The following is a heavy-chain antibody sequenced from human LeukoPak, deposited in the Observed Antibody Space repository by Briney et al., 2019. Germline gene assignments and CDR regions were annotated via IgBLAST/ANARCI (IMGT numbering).Heavy chain of an antibody. J-gene: IGHJ5*02. CDR1: GASVSSGNW. CDR3: VRAQRGCSANSCYLDP. V-gene: IGHV4-4*02. Sequence: SETPSLTCAVSGASVSSGNWWNWARQSPGKGLEWIAEILYTGDTNYNPSLRSRVTLSIDNSNNEASLKLASVTAADSAVYYCVRAQRGCSANSCYLDPWGPGILATVSS. CDR2: ILYTGDT. D-gene: IGHD2-15*01.